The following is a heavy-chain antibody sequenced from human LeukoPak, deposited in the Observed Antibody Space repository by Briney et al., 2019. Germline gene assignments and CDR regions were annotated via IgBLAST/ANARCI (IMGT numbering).Heavy chain of an antibody. J-gene: IGHJ4*02. CDR1: GFTFSSYS. Sequence: GGSLRLSCAASGFTFSSYSMNWVRQAPGKGLEWVSSISSSSSYIYYADSVKGRFTFSRDNAKNSLYLQMNSLRAEDTAVYYCARVVGATMFADYWGQGTLVTVSS. D-gene: IGHD5-12*01. CDR2: ISSSSSYI. CDR3: ARVVGATMFADY. V-gene: IGHV3-21*01.